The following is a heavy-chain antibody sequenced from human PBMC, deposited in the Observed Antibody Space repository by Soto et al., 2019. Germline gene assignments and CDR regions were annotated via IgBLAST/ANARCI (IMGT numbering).Heavy chain of an antibody. CDR2: IYYSGST. J-gene: IGHJ4*02. CDR3: ARSFMVPVDLFDY. V-gene: IGHV4-59*01. CDR1: NGSLSSNY. D-gene: IGHD3-10*01. Sequence: NPSETLSLTCTVSNGSLSSNYWSWIRQSPGKGLEWIGNIYYSGSTNYNPSLKSQVTMSVDTSKNQFTLKLSSVTAADTGVYFCARSFMVPVDLFDYWGQGTLVTVSS.